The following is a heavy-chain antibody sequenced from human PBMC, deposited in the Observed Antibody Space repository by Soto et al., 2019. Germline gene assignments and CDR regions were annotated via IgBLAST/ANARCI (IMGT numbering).Heavy chain of an antibody. V-gene: IGHV3-23*01. CDR1: GFTFSSYA. CDR2: ISRSGDST. D-gene: IGHD1-26*01. Sequence: EVQLLESGGGLVQPGGSLRLSCAASGFTFSSYALSWVRQAPGKGLEWVSTISRSGDSTYYADSVKGRFTISRDNPKNTLYLQMNSLRAEDTAVYYCAKLGVGVVGATDYWGQGTRVTVSS. J-gene: IGHJ4*02. CDR3: AKLGVGVVGATDY.